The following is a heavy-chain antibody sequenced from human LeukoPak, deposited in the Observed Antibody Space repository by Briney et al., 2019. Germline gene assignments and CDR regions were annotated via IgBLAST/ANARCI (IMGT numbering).Heavy chain of an antibody. D-gene: IGHD6-19*01. J-gene: IGHJ4*02. Sequence: SQTLSLTCTVSGGSISSGGYYWSWIRQHPGKGLEWIGYIYYSGSTYYNPSLRSRVTISADTSNNQFSLKLTSVTAADTAVYYCAKDGETSGWAPGGDYWGQGTLVTVSS. CDR1: GGSISSGGYY. CDR2: IYYSGST. V-gene: IGHV4-31*03. CDR3: AKDGETSGWAPGGDY.